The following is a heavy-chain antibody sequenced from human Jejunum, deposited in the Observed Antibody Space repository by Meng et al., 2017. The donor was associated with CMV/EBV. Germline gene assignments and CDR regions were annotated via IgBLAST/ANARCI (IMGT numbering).Heavy chain of an antibody. CDR1: GDSVSSRGHY. J-gene: IGHJ4*02. CDR2: ADYSGA. Sequence: TVSGDSVSSRGHYWSWIRQPAGRGLEWIGYADYSGANYNSSLGSRVTISVDISKNQISLTMRSVTAADTAVYFCARDSLSGGSNFWGPGTLVTVSS. V-gene: IGHV4-61*08. D-gene: IGHD2-15*01. CDR3: ARDSLSGGSNF.